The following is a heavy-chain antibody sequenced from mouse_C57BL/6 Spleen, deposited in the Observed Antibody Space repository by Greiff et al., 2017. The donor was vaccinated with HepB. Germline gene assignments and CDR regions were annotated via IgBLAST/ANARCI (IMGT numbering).Heavy chain of an antibody. CDR1: GYTFTDYE. CDR3: TREENYYGPFDY. Sequence: QVQLQQSGAELVRPGASVTLSCKASGYTFTDYEMHWVKQTPVHGLEWIGAIDPETGGTAYNQKFKGKAILTADKSSSTAYMELRSLTSEDSAVYYCTREENYYGPFDYRGQGTTLTVSS. D-gene: IGHD1-1*01. CDR2: IDPETGGT. J-gene: IGHJ2*01. V-gene: IGHV1-15*01.